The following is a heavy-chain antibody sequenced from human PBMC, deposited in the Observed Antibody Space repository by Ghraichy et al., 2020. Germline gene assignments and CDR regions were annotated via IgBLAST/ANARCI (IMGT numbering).Heavy chain of an antibody. J-gene: IGHJ6*02. V-gene: IGHV3-11*01. Sequence: GSLRLSCAASGFTFSDYYMSWIRQAPGKGLEWVSYISSSGSTIYYADSVKGRFTISRDNAKNSLYLQMNSLRAEDTAVYYCARDGTQWLSHYYYYGMDVWGQGTTVTVSS. CDR1: GFTFSDYY. D-gene: IGHD6-19*01. CDR3: ARDGTQWLSHYYYYGMDV. CDR2: ISSSGSTI.